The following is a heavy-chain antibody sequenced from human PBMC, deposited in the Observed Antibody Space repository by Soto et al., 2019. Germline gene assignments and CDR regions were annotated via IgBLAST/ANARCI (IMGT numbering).Heavy chain of an antibody. D-gene: IGHD6-6*01. CDR1: GYTFTGYY. Sequence: ASVKVSCKASGYTFTGYYMHWVRQAPGQGLDWMGWINPNSGGTKYAQKFQGRVTMTRDTSISTDYMELSRLRSDDTAVYYCAIAGSNSSKYLQHWGQGTLVTVSS. V-gene: IGHV1-2*02. CDR2: INPNSGGT. J-gene: IGHJ1*01. CDR3: AIAGSNSSKYLQH.